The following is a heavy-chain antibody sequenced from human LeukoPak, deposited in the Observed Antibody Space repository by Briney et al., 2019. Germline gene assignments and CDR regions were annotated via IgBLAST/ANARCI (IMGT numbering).Heavy chain of an antibody. CDR1: GYTFTDYY. V-gene: IGHV1-2*02. CDR3: ARANFLYCSSTTCLFDY. D-gene: IGHD2-2*01. CDR2: INPNDGDT. Sequence: ASVMVSCKASGYTFTDYYMHWVRQAPGQGFEWMGWINPNDGDTNYAQKFQGRATMTRDTSISTAHMEVSRLRSDDTAVYYCARANFLYCSSTTCLFDYWGQGSLVTVSS. J-gene: IGHJ4*02.